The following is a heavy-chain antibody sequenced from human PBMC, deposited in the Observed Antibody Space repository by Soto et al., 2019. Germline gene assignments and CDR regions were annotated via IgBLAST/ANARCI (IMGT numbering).Heavy chain of an antibody. CDR3: ARGYYDILTGFLYYHYVMDV. D-gene: IGHD3-9*01. Sequence: PSETLSLTCTVSGGSISSYYWSWIRQPPGKGLEWIGYIYYSGNTNYNPSLKSRVTISVDTSKNQFSLKLSSVTAADTAVYYCARGYYDILTGFLYYHYVMDVWGQGTTVTVSS. J-gene: IGHJ6*02. CDR2: IYYSGNT. V-gene: IGHV4-59*01. CDR1: GGSISSYY.